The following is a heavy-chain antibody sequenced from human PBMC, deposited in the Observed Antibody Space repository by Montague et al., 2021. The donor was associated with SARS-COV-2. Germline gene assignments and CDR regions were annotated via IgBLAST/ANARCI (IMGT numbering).Heavy chain of an antibody. CDR2: IYYSGSN. CDR1: GASISTDPFY. D-gene: IGHD3-10*01. CDR3: VTRPPDGTGPFDY. Sequence: TLSLTCTVSGASISTDPFYWSWIRQCPGKGLEWIVYIYYSGSNYYNPYLQSRITMSVDPSKNQLSLTVSSVTDAAAAISYCVTRPPDGTGPFDYWGQGILVTVSS. J-gene: IGHJ4*02. V-gene: IGHV4-31*03.